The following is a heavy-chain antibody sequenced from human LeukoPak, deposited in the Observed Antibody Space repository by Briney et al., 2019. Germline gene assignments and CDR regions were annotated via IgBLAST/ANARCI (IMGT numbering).Heavy chain of an antibody. CDR1: GFTFGDYA. J-gene: IGHJ3*02. Sequence: GGSLRLSCTASGFTFGDYAMSWVGQAPGKGLEWVGFIRSKAYGGTTEYAASVKGRFTISRDDSKSIAYLQMNSLKTEDTAVYYCTRDLVGYYYDSSGYLGGAFDIWGQGTMVTVSS. V-gene: IGHV3-49*04. D-gene: IGHD3-22*01. CDR2: IRSKAYGGTT. CDR3: TRDLVGYYYDSSGYLGGAFDI.